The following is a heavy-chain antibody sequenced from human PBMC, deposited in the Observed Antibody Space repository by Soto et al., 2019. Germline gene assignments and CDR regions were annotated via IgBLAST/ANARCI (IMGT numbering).Heavy chain of an antibody. V-gene: IGHV2-5*02. D-gene: IGHD3-16*01. Sequence: QITLKESGPTLVKPTQTLTLTCAFSGFSLTTSGRGVGWIRQPPGKALEWLALFFWGDDKRYSPSLKTRLTISKDTSKNQVVLTMTNMGPEDTATYYCAYRLAMMDAFDVWGQGTVVTVSS. CDR2: FFWGDDK. J-gene: IGHJ3*01. CDR3: AYRLAMMDAFDV. CDR1: GFSLTTSGRG.